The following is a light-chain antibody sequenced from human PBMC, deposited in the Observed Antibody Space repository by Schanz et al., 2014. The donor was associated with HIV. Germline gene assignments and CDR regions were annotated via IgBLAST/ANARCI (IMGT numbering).Light chain of an antibody. Sequence: EIVMTQSPATLSVSPGERATLSCRASQSVSTNLAWYQQTPGQTPRLLIYGASTRATGIPARFSGSGSGTEFTLTISSLQSEDFAVYYCQQYNDRPPGTFGQGTKVETK. J-gene: IGKJ1*01. CDR3: QQYNDRPPGT. V-gene: IGKV3-15*01. CDR2: GAS. CDR1: QSVSTN.